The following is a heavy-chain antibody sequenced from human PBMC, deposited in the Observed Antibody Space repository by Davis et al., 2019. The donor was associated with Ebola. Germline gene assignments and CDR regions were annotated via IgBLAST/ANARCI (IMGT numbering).Heavy chain of an antibody. Sequence: ESLKISCAASGFTFSHYAMSWVRQAPGKGLEWVANIKNDGSEKYYADSVKGRFTISRDNAKSSLYLQMNSLRAEDTAVYYCARRSYGAYSWGQGTLVTVSS. V-gene: IGHV3-7*03. J-gene: IGHJ4*02. CDR1: GFTFSHYA. D-gene: IGHD4/OR15-4a*01. CDR2: IKNDGSEK. CDR3: ARRSYGAYS.